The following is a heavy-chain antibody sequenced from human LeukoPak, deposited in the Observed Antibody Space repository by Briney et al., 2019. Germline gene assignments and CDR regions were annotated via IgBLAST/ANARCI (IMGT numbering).Heavy chain of an antibody. J-gene: IGHJ5*02. D-gene: IGHD1-14*01. CDR3: AKGSGINHYHWIDP. CDR1: GFTVSSSY. Sequence: GGSLRLSCAASGFTVSSSYMSWVRQAPGKGLEWVSGISSSGDSTHYADSVKGRFTISRDNSKNTLYLQLSSLRAEDTAVYYCAKGSGINHYHWIDPWGQGTLVTVSS. V-gene: IGHV3-23*01. CDR2: ISSSGDST.